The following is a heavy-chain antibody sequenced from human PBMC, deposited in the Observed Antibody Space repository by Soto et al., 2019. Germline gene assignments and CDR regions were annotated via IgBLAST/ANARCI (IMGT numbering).Heavy chain of an antibody. CDR1: GFTFSSYG. CDR2: ISYDGSNK. D-gene: IGHD2-15*01. V-gene: IGHV3-30*18. J-gene: IGHJ4*02. CDR3: AKDQVGYCSGGSCYSKGHFDY. Sequence: QVQLVESGGGVVQPGRSLRLSCAASGFTFSSYGMHWVRQAPGKGLEWVAVISYDGSNKYYADSVKGRFTISRDNSKNTLYLQMNSLRAEDTAVYYCAKDQVGYCSGGSCYSKGHFDYWGQGTLVTVSS.